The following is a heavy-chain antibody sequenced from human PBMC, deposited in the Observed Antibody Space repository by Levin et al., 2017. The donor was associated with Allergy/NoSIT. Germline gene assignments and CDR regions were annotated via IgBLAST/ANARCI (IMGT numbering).Heavy chain of an antibody. J-gene: IGHJ6*02. CDR2: IYYSGST. CDR3: ARDRLGRYGMDV. D-gene: IGHD3-10*01. CDR1: GGSISSYY. V-gene: IGHV4-59*01. Sequence: SETLSLTCTVSGGSISSYYWSWIRQPPGKGLEWIGYIYYSGSTNYNPSLKSRVTISVDTSKNQFSLKLSSVTAADTAVYYCARDRLGRYGMDVWGQGTTVTVSS.